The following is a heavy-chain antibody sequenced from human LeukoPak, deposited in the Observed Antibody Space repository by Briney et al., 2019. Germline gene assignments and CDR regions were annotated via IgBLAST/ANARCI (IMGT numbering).Heavy chain of an antibody. J-gene: IGHJ6*03. CDR3: ARHLWGLRTMGYMDV. D-gene: IGHD5-12*01. V-gene: IGHV4-34*01. CDR1: GGSFSGYY. CDR2: INHSGST. Sequence: PSETLSLTCAVYGGSFSGYYWSWIRQPPGKGLEWIGEINHSGSTNYNPSLKSRVTISVDTSKNQFSLKLSSVTAADTAVYYCARHLWGLRTMGYMDVWGKGTTVTVSS.